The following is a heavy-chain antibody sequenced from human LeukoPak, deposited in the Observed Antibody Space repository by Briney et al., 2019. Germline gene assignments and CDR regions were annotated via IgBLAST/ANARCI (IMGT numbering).Heavy chain of an antibody. D-gene: IGHD6-13*01. V-gene: IGHV1-2*02. CDR2: INPNSGGT. Sequence: ASVKVSCKASGYTFTGYYMHWVRQAPGQGLEWMGWINPNSGGTNYAQKFQGRVTMTRDTSISTAYMELSRLRSDDTAGYYCARDRYSSSYADYWGQGTLVTVSS. CDR1: GYTFTGYY. CDR3: ARDRYSSSYADY. J-gene: IGHJ4*02.